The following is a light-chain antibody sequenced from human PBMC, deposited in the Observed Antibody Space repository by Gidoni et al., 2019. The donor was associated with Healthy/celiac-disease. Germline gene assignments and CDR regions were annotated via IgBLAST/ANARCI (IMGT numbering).Light chain of an antibody. CDR1: KLGDKY. J-gene: IGLJ2*01. V-gene: IGLV3-1*01. Sequence: SSELTQPPSVSVSPGQPASITCSGDKLGDKYACWYQQKPGQSPVLVIYQDSKRPSGIPERFSGSNSGNTATLTISGTQAMDEADYYCQAWDSSTGVFGGGTKLTVL. CDR3: QAWDSSTGV. CDR2: QDS.